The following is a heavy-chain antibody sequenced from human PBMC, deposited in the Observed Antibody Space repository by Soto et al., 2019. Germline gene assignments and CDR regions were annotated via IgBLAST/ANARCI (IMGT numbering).Heavy chain of an antibody. D-gene: IGHD5-12*01. CDR3: AKDIHADRDTYHYGADY. J-gene: IGHJ4*02. V-gene: IGHV3-30*18. CDR1: RFTFGNLG. Sequence: QVQLVESGGGVVQPGTSLRLSCSASRFTFGNLGMHWVRQSPGKGLEWVSIITYDGSRKHYIDSVKGRFTISRDNSKNTVFLQMNSLRAEDSAVYYCAKDIHADRDTYHYGADYWGQGTLVTVSS. CDR2: ITYDGSRK.